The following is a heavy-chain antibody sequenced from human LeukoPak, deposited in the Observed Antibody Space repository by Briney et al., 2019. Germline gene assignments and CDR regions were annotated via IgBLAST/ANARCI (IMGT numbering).Heavy chain of an antibody. Sequence: SETLSLTCTVSGGSISSSSYYWGWIRQPPGKGLEWIGSIYYSGSTYYNPSFKSRVTISVDTSKNQFSLKLSSVTAADTAVYYCARHAVVGIAAVVNWFDPWGQGTLVTVSS. CDR2: IYYSGST. D-gene: IGHD6-13*01. CDR1: GGSISSSSYY. J-gene: IGHJ5*02. V-gene: IGHV4-39*01. CDR3: ARHAVVGIAAVVNWFDP.